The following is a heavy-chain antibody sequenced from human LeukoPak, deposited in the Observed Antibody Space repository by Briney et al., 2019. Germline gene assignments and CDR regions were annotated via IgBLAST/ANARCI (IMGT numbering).Heavy chain of an antibody. J-gene: IGHJ4*02. CDR3: ARPQDDSSGYYIRN. Sequence: GESLKISCKTSGYTFTDYWIAWVRQVPGRGLEWMGRIDPSDSYTNYSPSFQGHVTISADKSISTAYLQWSSLKASDTAMYYCARPQDDSSGYYIRNWGQGTLVTVSS. V-gene: IGHV5-10-1*01. CDR1: GYTFTDYW. D-gene: IGHD3-22*01. CDR2: IDPSDSYT.